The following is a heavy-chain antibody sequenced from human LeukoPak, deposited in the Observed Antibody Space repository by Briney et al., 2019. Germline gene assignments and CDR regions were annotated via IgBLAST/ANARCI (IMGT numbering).Heavy chain of an antibody. CDR2: IYTSGST. CDR3: ARDKWELIRVAFDI. D-gene: IGHD1-26*01. V-gene: IGHV4-4*07. Sequence: PSETLSLTCTVSGGSISSYYWSWIRQPAGKGLEWIGRIYTSGSTNYNPSLKSRVTMSVDTSKNQFSLKLSSVTAADTAVYYCARDKWELIRVAFDIWGQGTMVTVSS. J-gene: IGHJ3*02. CDR1: GGSISSYY.